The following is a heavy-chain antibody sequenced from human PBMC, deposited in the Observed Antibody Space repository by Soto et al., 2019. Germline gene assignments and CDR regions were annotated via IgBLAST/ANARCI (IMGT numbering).Heavy chain of an antibody. CDR2: IYYSGST. Sequence: SETLSLTCTVSGGSISSYYWSWIRQPPGKGLEWIGYIYYSGSTNYNPPLKSRITISVDTSKNQFSLKLSSVTAADTAVYYCARSKTTGTTTGELLGYWGQGTLVTVSS. V-gene: IGHV4-59*08. CDR3: ARSKTTGTTTGELLGY. D-gene: IGHD4-17*01. CDR1: GGSISSYY. J-gene: IGHJ4*02.